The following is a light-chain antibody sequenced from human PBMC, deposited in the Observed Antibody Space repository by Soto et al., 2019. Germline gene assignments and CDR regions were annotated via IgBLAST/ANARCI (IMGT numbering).Light chain of an antibody. CDR1: SIDVGGYNY. Sequence: QSALTQPRSVSGSPGQSVTISCTGTSIDVGGYNYVSWYQQHPGKAPKLMIYDVSKRPSGVPDRFSGSKSGNTASLTISGLQAEDEADYYCCSYAGSYLDVFGTGTKLTVL. J-gene: IGLJ1*01. CDR2: DVS. CDR3: CSYAGSYLDV. V-gene: IGLV2-11*01.